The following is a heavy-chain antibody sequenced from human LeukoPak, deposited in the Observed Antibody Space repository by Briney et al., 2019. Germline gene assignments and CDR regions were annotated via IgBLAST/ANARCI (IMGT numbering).Heavy chain of an antibody. V-gene: IGHV4-31*03. CDR2: IYHDGGI. J-gene: IGHJ4*02. CDR3: ARERGDTAMFRFIDC. Sequence: SETLSLTCTVSGGSITSGGYYWTWIRQFPGKGLEWIRFIYHDGGIYYNPSLKSRVTISIDTSNVQFSLKLSSVTAADTAVYYCARERGDTAMFRFIDCWGQGTLVTVSS. CDR1: GGSITSGGYY. D-gene: IGHD5-18*01.